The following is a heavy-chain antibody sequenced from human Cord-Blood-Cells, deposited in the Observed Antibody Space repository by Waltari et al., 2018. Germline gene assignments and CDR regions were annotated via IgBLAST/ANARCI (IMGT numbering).Heavy chain of an antibody. Sequence: QVQLVQSGAGVQKPGASAKVTGKVSGHNFTELSLDWVRQAPGKGLEWMGGFDPEDGETIYAQKFQGSVTMTEDTSTDSAYMELSSLRSEDTAVYYCATDGDGYNNFDYWGQGTLVTVSS. CDR1: GHNFTELS. D-gene: IGHD5-12*01. CDR3: ATDGDGYNNFDY. J-gene: IGHJ4*02. CDR2: FDPEDGET. V-gene: IGHV1-24*01.